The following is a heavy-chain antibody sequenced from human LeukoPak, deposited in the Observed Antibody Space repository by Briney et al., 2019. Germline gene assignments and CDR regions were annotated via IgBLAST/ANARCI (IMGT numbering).Heavy chain of an antibody. D-gene: IGHD3-22*01. CDR2: IYYSGST. CDR3: ARDGHRRYHYDSSGREDAFDI. Sequence: SETLSLTCAVSGDSISSGGYSWSWIRQPPGKGLEWIGHIYYSGSTYYNPSLKSRVTMSVDTSKNQFSLKLSSVTAADTAVYYCARDGHRRYHYDSSGREDAFDIWGQGTMVTVSS. J-gene: IGHJ3*02. V-gene: IGHV4-30-4*07. CDR1: GDSISSGGYS.